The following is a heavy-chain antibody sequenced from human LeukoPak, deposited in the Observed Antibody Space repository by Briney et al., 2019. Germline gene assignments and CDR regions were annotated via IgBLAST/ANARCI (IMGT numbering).Heavy chain of an antibody. D-gene: IGHD3-10*01. CDR1: GFTFSNYW. V-gene: IGHV3-7*01. CDR2: IKQDGSEK. Sequence: SGGSLRLSCAASGFTFSNYWMSWVRQAPGKGLEWVANIKQDGSEKYYVDSVKGRFTISRDNAQNSLYLQMNSLRAEDTAVYFCARIPYGSGNQFDYWGQGTLVSVSS. J-gene: IGHJ4*02. CDR3: ARIPYGSGNQFDY.